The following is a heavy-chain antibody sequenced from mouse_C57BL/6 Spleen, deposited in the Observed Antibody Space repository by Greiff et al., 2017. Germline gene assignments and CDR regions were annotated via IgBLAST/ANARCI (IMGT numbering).Heavy chain of an antibody. Sequence: EVMLVESGGDLVKPGGSLKLSCAASGFTFSSYGMSWVRQTPDKRLAWVATISSGGSYTYYPDSVKGRFTISRDNAKNTLYLQMSSLKSEDTAMYYCARRDYYGSSYGYTMDYWGQGTSVTVSS. J-gene: IGHJ4*01. CDR1: GFTFSSYG. D-gene: IGHD1-1*01. CDR2: ISSGGSYT. V-gene: IGHV5-6*02. CDR3: ARRDYYGSSYGYTMDY.